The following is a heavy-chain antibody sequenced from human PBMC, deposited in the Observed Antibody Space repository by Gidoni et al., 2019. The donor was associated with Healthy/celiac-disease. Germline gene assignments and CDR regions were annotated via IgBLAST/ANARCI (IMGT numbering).Heavy chain of an antibody. CDR2: ISWHSGSI. CDR1: GFTFDDYA. J-gene: IGHJ6*02. D-gene: IGHD5-12*01. V-gene: IGHV3-9*01. CDR3: AKVIGLRGRGYSGYARTYGMDV. Sequence: EVQLVESGGGLVQPGRSLRLSCAASGFTFDDYAMPWVRQAPGKGLEWVSGISWHSGSIGYADSVKGRFTISRDNAKNSLYLQMNSLRAEDTALYYCAKVIGLRGRGYSGYARTYGMDVWGHGTTVTVSS.